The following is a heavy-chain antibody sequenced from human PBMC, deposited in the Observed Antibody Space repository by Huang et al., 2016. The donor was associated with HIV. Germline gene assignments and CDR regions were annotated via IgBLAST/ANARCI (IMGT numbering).Heavy chain of an antibody. D-gene: IGHD1-7*01. J-gene: IGHJ6*02. CDR1: TFTFGAYW. Sequence: VESGGRSVQPGGSLNLSCVGSTFTFGAYWMSRVRQPPGKGLEWVANIKQDESEKYYVDSVKGRFNISRDNARKVLFLEMDDLRVEDTAIYFCATKTAGMDIWGQGTTVTVSS. V-gene: IGHV3-7*01. CDR2: IKQDESEK. CDR3: ATKTAGMDI.